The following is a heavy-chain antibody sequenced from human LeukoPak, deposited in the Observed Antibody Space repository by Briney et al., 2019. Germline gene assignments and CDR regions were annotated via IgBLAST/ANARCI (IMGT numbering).Heavy chain of an antibody. Sequence: PGGSLRLSCAASGLTFSSYAMTWVRQAPGKGLEWVSGISGSGGSTYYADSVKGRFTISRDNSKNTLYLQMNSLRAEDTAVYYCAKISRSYYFDYWGQGTLVTVSS. CDR2: ISGSGGST. CDR1: GLTFSSYA. D-gene: IGHD6-13*01. CDR3: AKISRSYYFDY. V-gene: IGHV3-23*01. J-gene: IGHJ4*02.